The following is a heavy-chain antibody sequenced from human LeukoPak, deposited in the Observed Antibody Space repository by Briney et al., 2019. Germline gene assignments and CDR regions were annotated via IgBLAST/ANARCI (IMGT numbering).Heavy chain of an antibody. V-gene: IGHV1-2*02. CDR1: GYTFTGYY. D-gene: IGHD2-2*01. J-gene: IGHJ6*03. CDR3: AGVVEVPAAMVRYYYYMDV. CDR2: INPNSGGT. Sequence: ASVKVSCKASGYTFTGYYMHWVRQAPGQGLEWMGWINPNSGGTNYAQKFQGRVTMTRDTSISTAYMELSRLRSDDTAVYYCAGVVEVPAAMVRYYYYMDVWGKGTTVTISS.